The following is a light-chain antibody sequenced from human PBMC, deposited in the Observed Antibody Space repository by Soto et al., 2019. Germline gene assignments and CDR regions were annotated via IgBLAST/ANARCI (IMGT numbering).Light chain of an antibody. CDR2: AAS. CDR3: QQYYSDPLT. J-gene: IGKJ1*01. CDR1: QDISSY. V-gene: IGKV1-8*01. Sequence: AIRMTQSPSSLSASTGDRVTITCRASQDISSYLAWYQQKPGKAPKFLIYAASTLQSGVPSRFSGSGSGTDFTLTISCLQSEDFATYYCQQYYSDPLTFGQGTKVESK.